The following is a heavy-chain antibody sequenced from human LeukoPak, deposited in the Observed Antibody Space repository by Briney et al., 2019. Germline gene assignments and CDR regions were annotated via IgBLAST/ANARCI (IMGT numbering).Heavy chain of an antibody. D-gene: IGHD6-13*01. CDR2: IIPILGIA. Sequence: ASVKVSCKASGGTFSSYAISWVRQAPGQGLEWMGRIIPILGIANYAQKFQGRVTITADKSTSTAYMELSSLRSEDTAVYYCARVYSSSGHFDYWGQGTLDRVSS. V-gene: IGHV1-69*04. J-gene: IGHJ4*02. CDR1: GGTFSSYA. CDR3: ARVYSSSGHFDY.